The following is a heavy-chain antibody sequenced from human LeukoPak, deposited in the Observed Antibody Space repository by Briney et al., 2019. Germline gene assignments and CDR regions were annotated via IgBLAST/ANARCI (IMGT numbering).Heavy chain of an antibody. V-gene: IGHV3-48*03. J-gene: IGHJ4*02. CDR2: ISSSGSTI. Sequence: GGSLRLSCAASGFTFSSYEMNWVRQAPGKGLEWVSYISSSGSTIYYADSVKGRFTISRDNAKNSLYLQMNSLRAEDTAVYYCARDGRWINYYGGSSPVWGQGILVTVSS. CDR1: GFTFSSYE. CDR3: ARDGRWINYYGGSSPV. D-gene: IGHD3-10*01.